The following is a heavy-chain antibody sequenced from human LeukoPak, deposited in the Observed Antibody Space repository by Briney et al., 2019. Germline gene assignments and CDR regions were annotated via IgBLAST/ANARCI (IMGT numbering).Heavy chain of an antibody. CDR2: MYSGGST. CDR1: GFTVSSYY. D-gene: IGHD4-11*01. J-gene: IGHJ6*02. Sequence: QPGGTLSLSCAASGFTVSSYYMTWIRQAPGKGLEWVSVMYSGGSTYYTDSVKGRVAISRDNSQNTVFLQMNTVRVEDTAVYYCERSYSNHLFGMDVWGQGTAVTVSS. V-gene: IGHV3-66*01. CDR3: ERSYSNHLFGMDV.